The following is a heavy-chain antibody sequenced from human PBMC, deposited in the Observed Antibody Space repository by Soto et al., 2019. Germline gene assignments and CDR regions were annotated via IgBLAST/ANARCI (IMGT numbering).Heavy chain of an antibody. CDR2: IFSSGST. Sequence: SETLSLTCTVSGGSINTFYWSWVRQPAGKGLEWIGRIFSSGSTSFNPSLESRVAMSVDTSKYHFSLNLSSVTAADMAVYYCAREGSYSAYNFAHGIQLWSFDFWGQGALVTVSS. CDR1: GGSINTFY. CDR3: AREGSYSAYNFAHGIQLWSFDF. D-gene: IGHD5-12*01. J-gene: IGHJ4*02. V-gene: IGHV4-4*07.